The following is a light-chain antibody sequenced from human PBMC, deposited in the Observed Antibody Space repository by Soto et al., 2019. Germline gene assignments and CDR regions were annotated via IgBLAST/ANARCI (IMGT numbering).Light chain of an antibody. V-gene: IGLV2-11*01. CDR1: SSDVGAYRY. Sequence: SVLTQPRSVSGSPGQSVTISCTGTSSDVGAYRYVSWYQQYPGKVPKLMIYDVSERPSGVPDRFSGSKSGNTASMTISGLQAEDEADYYCCAYAGSYTVLFGGGTKLTVL. J-gene: IGLJ2*01. CDR3: CAYAGSYTVL. CDR2: DVS.